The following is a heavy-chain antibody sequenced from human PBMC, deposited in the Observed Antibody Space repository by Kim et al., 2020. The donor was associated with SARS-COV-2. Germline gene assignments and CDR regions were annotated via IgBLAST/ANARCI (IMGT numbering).Heavy chain of an antibody. CDR3: AKGFAYCGGDCSIRPWCLLAFDI. CDR1: GFTFSSYA. V-gene: IGHV3-23*01. CDR2: ISGSGGST. J-gene: IGHJ3*02. Sequence: GGSLRLSCAASGFTFSSYAMSWVRQAPGKGLEWVSAISGSGGSTYYADSVKGRFTISRDNSKNTLYLQMNSLRAEDTAVYYCAKGFAYCGGDCSIRPWCLLAFDIWGQGTMGTVSS. D-gene: IGHD2-21*01.